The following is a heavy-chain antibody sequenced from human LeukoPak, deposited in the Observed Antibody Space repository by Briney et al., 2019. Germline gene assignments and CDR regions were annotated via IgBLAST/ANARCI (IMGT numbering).Heavy chain of an antibody. V-gene: IGHV3-66*01. CDR3: ARTDYGSGSYSDY. D-gene: IGHD3-10*01. CDR2: IYSGGST. J-gene: IGHJ4*02. Sequence: PGGSLRLSCAASGFTVSSNYMSWVRQAPGKGLEWVSVIYSGGSTYYADSVKGRFTISRDKSQNTLYLQMNSLRAEDTAIYYCARTDYGSGSYSDYWGQGTLVTVSS. CDR1: GFTVSSNY.